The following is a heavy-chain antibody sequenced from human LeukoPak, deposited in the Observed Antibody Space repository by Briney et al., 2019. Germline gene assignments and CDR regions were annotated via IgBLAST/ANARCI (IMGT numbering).Heavy chain of an antibody. CDR2: ISGSGGST. D-gene: IGHD5-18*01. J-gene: IGHJ4*02. CDR3: ATTIGGYNYGPSFDY. CDR1: GFTFSSYA. V-gene: IGHV3-23*01. Sequence: GGSLRLSCAASGFTFSSYAMNWARQAPGKGLEWVSVISGSGGSTHYADSVKGRFTISRDNSKNTLYLQMNSLRAEDTAVYYCATTIGGYNYGPSFDYWGQGTLVTVSS.